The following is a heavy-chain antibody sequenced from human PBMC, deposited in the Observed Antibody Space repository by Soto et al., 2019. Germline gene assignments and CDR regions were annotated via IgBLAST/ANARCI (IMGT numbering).Heavy chain of an antibody. CDR1: GFTFKNYA. Sequence: EVQFLESGGGLVQPGESLTLSCTASGFTFKNYAMTWVRQAPGKGLEWVSTLNGGGGTADYADSVKGRFAISRDNSKNTLSLEMNSLSAEDTAIYYCVKMDYYDSSGLNWFDSWGQGILVTVSS. J-gene: IGHJ5*01. CDR3: VKMDYYDSSGLNWFDS. CDR2: LNGGGGTA. V-gene: IGHV3-23*01. D-gene: IGHD3-22*01.